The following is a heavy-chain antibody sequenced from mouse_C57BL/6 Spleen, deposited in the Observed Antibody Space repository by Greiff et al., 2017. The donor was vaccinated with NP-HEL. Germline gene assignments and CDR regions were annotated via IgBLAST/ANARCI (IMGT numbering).Heavy chain of an antibody. J-gene: IGHJ2*01. CDR1: GFTFSDYG. CDR2: ISSGSSTI. CDR3: ARGVQEYFDY. Sequence: EVMLVESGGGLVKPGGSLKLSCAASGFTFSDYGMHWVRQAPEKGLEWVAYISSGSSTIYYADTVKGRFTISRDNAKNTLFLQMTSLRSEDTAMYYCARGVQEYFDYWGQGTTLTVSS. V-gene: IGHV5-17*01.